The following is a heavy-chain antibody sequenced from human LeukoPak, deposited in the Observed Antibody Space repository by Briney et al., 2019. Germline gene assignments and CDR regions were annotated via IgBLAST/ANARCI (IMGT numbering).Heavy chain of an antibody. CDR1: GYSLSSGYY. CDR2: IYYSGSA. CDR3: ARQPDHSSTWYLFDY. V-gene: IGHV4-31*03. J-gene: IGHJ4*02. D-gene: IGHD6-13*01. Sequence: SETLSVTCTVSGYSLSSGYYCSWIRLHPGKGLEWIGYIYYSGSAYYNPSLKSRVTISLDTSKNQFSLRLNSVTAADTAVYYCARQPDHSSTWYLFDYWGQGILITVSS.